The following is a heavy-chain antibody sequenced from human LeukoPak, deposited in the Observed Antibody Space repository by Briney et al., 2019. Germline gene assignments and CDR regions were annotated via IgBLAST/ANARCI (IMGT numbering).Heavy chain of an antibody. V-gene: IGHV3-15*01. D-gene: IGHD3-22*01. CDR1: GFTVFNYW. CDR2: IKSKTDGGTT. CDR3: TKYYDSSGLHHY. J-gene: IGHJ4*02. Sequence: GGSLRLSCAASGFTVFNYWMSWVRQAPGKGLEWVGRIKSKTDGGTTDYAAPVKGRFTISRDDSKNTLYLQMNSLKTEDTAVYYCTKYYDSSGLHHYWGQGTLGTVSS.